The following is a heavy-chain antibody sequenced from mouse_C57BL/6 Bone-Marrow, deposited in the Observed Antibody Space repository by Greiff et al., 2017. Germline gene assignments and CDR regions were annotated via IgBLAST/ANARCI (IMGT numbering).Heavy chain of an antibody. V-gene: IGHV2-4*01. Sequence: VKLVESGPGLVQPSQSLSITCTVSGFSLTSYGVHWVRQPPGKGLEWLGVIWSGGSTDYNAAFISRLSISKDNSKSQVFFKMNSLQADDTAIYYCAKFNWPLYYAMDYCGQGTSVTVSS. CDR1: GFSLTSYG. CDR2: IWSGGST. CDR3: AKFNWPLYYAMDY. J-gene: IGHJ4*01. D-gene: IGHD4-1*01.